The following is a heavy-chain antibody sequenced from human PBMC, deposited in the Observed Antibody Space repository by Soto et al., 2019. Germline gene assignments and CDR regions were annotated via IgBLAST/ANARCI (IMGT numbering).Heavy chain of an antibody. Sequence: QVQLVESGGGVVQPGRSLRLSCAASGFTFSSYGMHWVRQAPGKGREWVAIIWNDGSNKNYADSVKGRFTVSRDNSKNTLYLQMNSLRAEDTAVYYCAKDLGDYNFHLDFWGQGTLVTVSS. CDR3: AKDLGDYNFHLDF. CDR1: GFTFSSYG. V-gene: IGHV3-33*06. D-gene: IGHD4-17*01. J-gene: IGHJ4*02. CDR2: IWNDGSNK.